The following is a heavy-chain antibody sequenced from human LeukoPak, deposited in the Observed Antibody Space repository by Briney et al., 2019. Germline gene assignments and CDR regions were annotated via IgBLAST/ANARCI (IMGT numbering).Heavy chain of an antibody. D-gene: IGHD5-12*01. CDR3: ATDLYGGYAFDY. Sequence: GASVKVSCKVSGYTLTELSTHWVRQAPGKGLEWMGGFDPEDGETIYAQKFQGRVTMTEDTSTDTAYMELSSLRSEDTAVYYCATDLYGGYAFDYWGQGTLVTVSS. CDR1: GYTLTELS. CDR2: FDPEDGET. J-gene: IGHJ4*02. V-gene: IGHV1-24*01.